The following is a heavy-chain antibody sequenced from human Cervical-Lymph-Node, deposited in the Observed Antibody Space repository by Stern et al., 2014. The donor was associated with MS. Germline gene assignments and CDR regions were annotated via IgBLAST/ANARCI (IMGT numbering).Heavy chain of an antibody. Sequence: VQLVQSGAEVKKPGSSVKVSCKASGGTFSSYAISWVRQAPGQGLEWMGRIIPILGIANYAQKFQGRVTITADKSTSTAYMELSSLRSEDTAVYYCALSIAARPSDYWGEGTLVTVSS. CDR1: GGTFSSYA. D-gene: IGHD6-6*01. J-gene: IGHJ4*02. V-gene: IGHV1-69*04. CDR3: ALSIAARPSDY. CDR2: IIPILGIA.